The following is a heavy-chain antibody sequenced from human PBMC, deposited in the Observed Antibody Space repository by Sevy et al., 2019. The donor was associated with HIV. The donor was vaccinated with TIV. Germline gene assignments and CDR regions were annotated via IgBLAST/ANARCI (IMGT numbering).Heavy chain of an antibody. J-gene: IGHJ4*02. D-gene: IGHD3-10*01. CDR3: TTAGFGELSDY. CDR2: IKSKTDGGTT. CDR1: GFTFSNAW. Sequence: GGSLRLSCAASGFTFSNAWMSWVRQAPGKGLEWVGRIKSKTDGGTTDYAAPVKGRFTISRDDSKNTLYLQMNSLQTDDTAVYYCTTAGFGELSDYWGQGTLVTVSS. V-gene: IGHV3-15*01.